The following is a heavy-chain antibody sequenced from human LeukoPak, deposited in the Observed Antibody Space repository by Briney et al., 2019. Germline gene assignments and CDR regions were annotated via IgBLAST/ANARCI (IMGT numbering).Heavy chain of an antibody. D-gene: IGHD3-9*01. CDR2: IYYSGST. CDR3: ARYDYDILTYYFDY. Sequence: PSETLSLTCTVSGGSISSSSYYWGWIRQPPGKGLEWIGSIYYSGSTYYNPSLKSRVTISVDTSKNQFSLKLSSVTAADTAVYYCARYDYDILTYYFDYWGQGTLVTVSS. J-gene: IGHJ4*02. V-gene: IGHV4-39*01. CDR1: GGSISSSSYY.